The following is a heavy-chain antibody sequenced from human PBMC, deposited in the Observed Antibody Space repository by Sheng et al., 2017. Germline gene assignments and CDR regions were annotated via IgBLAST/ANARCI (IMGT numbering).Heavy chain of an antibody. D-gene: IGHD3-10*01. CDR1: GYTFTGYY. V-gene: IGHV1-2*02. J-gene: IGHJ4*01. Sequence: QVQLVQSGAEMKKPGASVKVSCKASGYTFTGYYIHWVRQAPGQGLEWMGWFNPDTGGAYYPQKFQGRVTMTGDSSITTAYMELSSLRSDDTAVYYCTRGIGPGRSCSFLSYWG. CDR3: TRGIGPGRSCSFLSY. CDR2: FNPDTGGA.